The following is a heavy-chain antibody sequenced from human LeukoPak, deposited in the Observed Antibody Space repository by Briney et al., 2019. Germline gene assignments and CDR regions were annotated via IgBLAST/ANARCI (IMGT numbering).Heavy chain of an antibody. V-gene: IGHV4-59*01. Sequence: KPSETLSLTCTVSGGSISSYYWSWIRQPPGKGLEWIGYISYTGSTDYNPSLKSRVTISVDMFKNQFSLKVSSVTAADTAVYYCARGSVYFDSWGQGTLVTVSS. CDR3: ARGSVYFDS. J-gene: IGHJ4*02. CDR2: ISYTGST. CDR1: GGSISSYY.